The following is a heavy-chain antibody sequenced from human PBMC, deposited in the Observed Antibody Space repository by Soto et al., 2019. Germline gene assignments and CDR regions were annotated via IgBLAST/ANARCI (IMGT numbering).Heavy chain of an antibody. D-gene: IGHD2-2*01. CDR2: IYYSGST. J-gene: IGHJ3*02. CDR1: GDSISPHY. V-gene: IGHV4-59*08. Sequence: PSETLSLTCTVSGDSISPHYWTWVRQPPGKGLEWIGYIYYSGSTNYNPSLKSRVTISVDTSKNQFSLKLSSVTAADTAVYYCARHRRTSHPIDAFDIWGQGTMVTVSS. CDR3: ARHRRTSHPIDAFDI.